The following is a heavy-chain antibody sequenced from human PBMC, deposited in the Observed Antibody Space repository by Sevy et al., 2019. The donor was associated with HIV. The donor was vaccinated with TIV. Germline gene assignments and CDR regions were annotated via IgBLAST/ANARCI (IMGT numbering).Heavy chain of an antibody. V-gene: IGHV1-18*01. J-gene: IGHJ5*02. CDR3: VADLKVGGPHWFDP. Sequence: ASVKVSCKASGYTFTSYGISWVRQAPGQGLEWMGWISAYNGNTNYAQKLQGRVTMTTDTSTSTAYMELRSLRSDDTAVYYCVADLKVGGPHWFDPWGQGTLVTVSS. CDR1: GYTFTSYG. CDR2: ISAYNGNT. D-gene: IGHD3-10*01.